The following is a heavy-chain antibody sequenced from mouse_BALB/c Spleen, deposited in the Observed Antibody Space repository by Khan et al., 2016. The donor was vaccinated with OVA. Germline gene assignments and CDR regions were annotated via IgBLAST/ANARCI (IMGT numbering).Heavy chain of an antibody. V-gene: IGHV1-7*01. CDR1: GYTFTSYW. CDR3: ARDRIDY. Sequence: QVQLQQSGAELAKPGASVKMSCTASGYTFTSYWMHWIKQSPGQGLEWIGYINPTSGYTDYNQKFKDQATLTADKSSSTAYMQLSSLTSDDSAVYYCARDRIDYWGQGTALTVSS. J-gene: IGHJ2*01. CDR2: INPTSGYT.